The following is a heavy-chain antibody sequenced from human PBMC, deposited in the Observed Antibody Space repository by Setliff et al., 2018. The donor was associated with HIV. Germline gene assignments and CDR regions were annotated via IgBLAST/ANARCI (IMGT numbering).Heavy chain of an antibody. D-gene: IGHD3-10*01. CDR1: GGSINNYF. Sequence: SETLSLTCTVSGGSINNYFWSWIRQSPGRGLEWIGYIYYSGETNYNPSLKSRVTMSIGTSKNQFSLKLSSVTAADTAVYYCARDNSYYYGSGSHYWYGMDVWGQGTTVTVSS. CDR2: IYYSGET. V-gene: IGHV4-59*12. CDR3: ARDNSYYYGSGSHYWYGMDV. J-gene: IGHJ6*01.